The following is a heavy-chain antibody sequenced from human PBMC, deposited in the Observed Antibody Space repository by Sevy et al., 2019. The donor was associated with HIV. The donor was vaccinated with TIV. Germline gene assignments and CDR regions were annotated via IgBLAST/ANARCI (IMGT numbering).Heavy chain of an antibody. CDR2: INGDATII. Sequence: GGSLRLSCAASGFTFSSSEMNWVRQAPGKGLEWVSYINGDATIIYYADSVKGRFTISSDNAKNSLYLQMNSLRAEDTALYYCARVSAFGMIVSDWGQGTMVTVSS. V-gene: IGHV3-48*03. D-gene: IGHD3-22*01. J-gene: IGHJ3*01. CDR1: GFTFSSSE. CDR3: ARVSAFGMIVSD.